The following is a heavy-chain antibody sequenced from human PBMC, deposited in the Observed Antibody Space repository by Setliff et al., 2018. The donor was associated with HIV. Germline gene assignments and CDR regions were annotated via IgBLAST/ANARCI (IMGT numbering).Heavy chain of an antibody. V-gene: IGHV4-4*02. CDR1: GTSISTGNW. D-gene: IGHD3-3*01. Sequence: SETLSLTCTVSGTSISTGNWWHWVRQPPGKGLEWIGEIFNSGTTKYNPSLKSRVTISMDKSKDQFSLEVTSVTAADTAVYYCARINVLQFLEWSAKEGPFDYWGQGTQVTV. CDR2: IFNSGTT. CDR3: ARINVLQFLEWSAKEGPFDY. J-gene: IGHJ4*02.